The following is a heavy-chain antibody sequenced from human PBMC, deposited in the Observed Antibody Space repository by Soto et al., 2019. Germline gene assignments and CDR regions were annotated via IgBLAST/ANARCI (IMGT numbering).Heavy chain of an antibody. CDR1: GFTFSSYG. Sequence: GGSLRLSCAASGFTFSSYGMHWVRQAPGKGPEWVAVIWYDGSNKYYADSVKGRFTISRDNSKNTLYLQMNSLRAEDTAVYYCARAGNQALRYFDWSPDYWGQGTLVTVSS. CDR3: ARAGNQALRYFDWSPDY. V-gene: IGHV3-33*01. CDR2: IWYDGSNK. D-gene: IGHD3-9*01. J-gene: IGHJ4*02.